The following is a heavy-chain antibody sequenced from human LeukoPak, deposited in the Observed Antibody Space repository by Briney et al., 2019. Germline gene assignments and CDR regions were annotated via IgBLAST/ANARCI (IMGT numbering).Heavy chain of an antibody. Sequence: GGSLRLSCAASGITFSSYAMSWVRQAPGKGLEWVSAISGSGGSTYYADSVKGRFTISRDNTKNTLYLHMNSLRAEDTAVYYCARELYIPAVATVGFDIWGQGTMVTVSS. D-gene: IGHD6-13*01. CDR3: ARELYIPAVATVGFDI. V-gene: IGHV3-23*01. J-gene: IGHJ3*02. CDR1: GITFSSYA. CDR2: ISGSGGST.